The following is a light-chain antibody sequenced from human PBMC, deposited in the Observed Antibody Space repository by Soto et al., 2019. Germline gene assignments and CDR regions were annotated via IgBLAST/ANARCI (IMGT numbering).Light chain of an antibody. J-gene: IGKJ2*01. V-gene: IGKV3-15*01. CDR2: GAS. CDR1: QSVSSN. CDR3: QQSNNWPPYT. Sequence: EIVMTQSPATLSVSPGERATLSCRASQSVSSNLAWYQQKPGQAPRLLIYGASTRATGIPARFSGSGSGTEFPLTFSSLQSEDFAVYYCQQSNNWPPYTFGQGTKLEIK.